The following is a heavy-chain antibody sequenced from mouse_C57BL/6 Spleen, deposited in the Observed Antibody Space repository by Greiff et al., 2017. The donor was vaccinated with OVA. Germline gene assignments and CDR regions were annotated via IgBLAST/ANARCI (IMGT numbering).Heavy chain of an antibody. V-gene: IGHV14-4*01. J-gene: IGHJ4*01. CDR3: TTLTGYYAMDD. Sequence: EVQLQQSGAELVRPGASVKLSCTASGFNIKDDYMHWVKQRPEQGLEWIGWIDPENGDTEYASKFQGKATITADTSSNTAYLQLSSLTSEDTAVYYCTTLTGYYAMDDWGQGTSVTVSS. CDR1: GFNIKDDY. CDR2: IDPENGDT. D-gene: IGHD4-1*01.